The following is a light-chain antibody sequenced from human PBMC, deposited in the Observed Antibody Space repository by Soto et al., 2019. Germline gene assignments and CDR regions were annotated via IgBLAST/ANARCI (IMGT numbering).Light chain of an antibody. CDR2: GAS. CDR3: QQYGGSPRIT. J-gene: IGKJ5*01. Sequence: EILLTQSPATLSLSPGERATLSCRASQSVSSYLAWYQQKPGQPPRLLLYGASNRANGIPDRFSGSGSGTDLTLIINRLEPEDVAIYYCQQYGGSPRITFGQGTRLEIK. CDR1: QSVSSY. V-gene: IGKV3-20*01.